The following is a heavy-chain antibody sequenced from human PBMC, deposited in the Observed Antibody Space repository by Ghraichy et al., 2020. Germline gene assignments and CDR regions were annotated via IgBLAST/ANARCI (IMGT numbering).Heavy chain of an antibody. J-gene: IGHJ4*02. Sequence: GGSLRLSCAASGFTFNNAWMTWVRQSPGKGLEWVGLLKSKTFGESTDYAAPVKGRFTISRDDSTDTLYLQMNSLQTDDTAGYYCIRVAGYLDYWGQGTLVAVSS. V-gene: IGHV3-15*01. CDR2: LKSKTFGEST. CDR3: IRVAGYLDY. CDR1: GFTFNNAW.